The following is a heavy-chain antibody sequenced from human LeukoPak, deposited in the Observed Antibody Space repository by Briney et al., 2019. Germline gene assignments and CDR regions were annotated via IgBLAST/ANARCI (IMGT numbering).Heavy chain of an antibody. CDR1: GFTFSSYA. V-gene: IGHV3-30-3*01. CDR3: AKDCGDFWSGYSVGFGAFDI. D-gene: IGHD3-3*01. Sequence: PGGSLRLSCAASGFTFSSYAMSWVRQAPGKGLEWVAVISYDGSNKYYADSVKGRFTISRDNSKNTLYLQMNSLRAEDTAVYYCAKDCGDFWSGYSVGFGAFDIWGQGTMVTVSS. CDR2: ISYDGSNK. J-gene: IGHJ3*02.